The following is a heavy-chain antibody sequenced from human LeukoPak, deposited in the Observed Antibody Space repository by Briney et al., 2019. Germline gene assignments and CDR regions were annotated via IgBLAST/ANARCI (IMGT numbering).Heavy chain of an antibody. CDR3: ARAHTPPTITMIVIGHYFDY. J-gene: IGHJ4*02. CDR1: GYTFTSYG. CDR2: ISAYNGNT. V-gene: IGHV1-18*01. D-gene: IGHD3-22*01. Sequence: ASVKVSCKASGYTFTSYGISWVRQAPGQGLEWMGWISAYNGNTNYAQKLQGRVTMTTDTSTSTAYMELRSLRSDDTAVYYCARAHTPPTITMIVIGHYFDYWGQGTLVTVSS.